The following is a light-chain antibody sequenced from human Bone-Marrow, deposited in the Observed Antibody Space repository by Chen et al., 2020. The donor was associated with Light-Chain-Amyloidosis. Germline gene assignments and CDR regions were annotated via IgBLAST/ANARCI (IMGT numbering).Light chain of an antibody. V-gene: IGLV3-21*02. CDR1: NIGSTS. CDR3: QGWDRSSDRPV. J-gene: IGLJ3*02. Sequence: SSVLPQPSSVSVAPGQTATIACGGTNIGSTSVHWYQQTPGQAPLLVVYDESDRPSGIPERLSGSNSGNTATLTISRVEAGDEADYYCQGWDRSSDRPVFGGGTKLTVL. CDR2: DES.